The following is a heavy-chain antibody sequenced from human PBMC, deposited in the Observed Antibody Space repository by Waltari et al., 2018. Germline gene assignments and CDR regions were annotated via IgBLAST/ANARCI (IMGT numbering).Heavy chain of an antibody. CDR2: INPNRGET. CDR1: GYTFTGYY. D-gene: IGHD6-19*01. CDR3: AHIAVAGTPQGAFDI. V-gene: IGHV1-2*07. J-gene: IGHJ3*02. Sequence: QVQLVQSGAEVKKPGASVKVSCKASGYTFTGYYMHWVRQAPGQGMAWIGWINPNRGETHYAHSVQGRVTMTRDPSISTAYMELSRLRADDTAVYYCAHIAVAGTPQGAFDIWGQGTMVTVSS.